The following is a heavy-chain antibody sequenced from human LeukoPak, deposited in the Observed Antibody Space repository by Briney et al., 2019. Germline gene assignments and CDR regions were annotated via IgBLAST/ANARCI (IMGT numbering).Heavy chain of an antibody. CDR2: IRYDGSNK. CDR3: AKVPRRKVDAFDI. V-gene: IGHV3-30*02. Sequence: GGSLRLSCAASGFTFSNYGMHWVRQAPGKGLEWVAFIRYDGSNKYYADSVKGRFTISRDNSKNTLYLQMNSLRAEDTAVYYCAKVPRRKVDAFDIWGQGTMVTVSS. J-gene: IGHJ3*02. CDR1: GFTFSNYG.